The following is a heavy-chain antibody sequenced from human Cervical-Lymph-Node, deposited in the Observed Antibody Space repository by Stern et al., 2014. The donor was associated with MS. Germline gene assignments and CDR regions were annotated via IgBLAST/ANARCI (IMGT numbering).Heavy chain of an antibody. D-gene: IGHD7-27*01. CDR3: SRHSRTGWFDP. V-gene: IGHV3-30*03. CDR2: ISSGGNNK. CDR1: GLNFSSSG. J-gene: IGHJ5*02. Sequence: QVQLVESGGGVVQPGASLRLSCVASGLNFSSSGLHWVRQAPGKGLEWAAVISSGGNNKHYADSVKGRFTISRDNTKSTLYLQMNSLRPEDTAVDYCSRHSRTGWFDPWGRGTLVTVSS.